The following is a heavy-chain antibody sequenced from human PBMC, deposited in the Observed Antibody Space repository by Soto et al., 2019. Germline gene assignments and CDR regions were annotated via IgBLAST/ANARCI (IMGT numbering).Heavy chain of an antibody. D-gene: IGHD6-19*01. CDR3: AREWAVAGIAMFDP. Sequence: QVQLVESGGGVVQPGRSLRLSCAASGFSFSSYSIHWVRQAPGKGLEWVAVISYDGSNKYYADSVQGRFTISRDSSKNTLDLQMNSLRVEDTAVYYCAREWAVAGIAMFDPWGQGTLVTVSS. V-gene: IGHV3-30*04. J-gene: IGHJ5*02. CDR2: ISYDGSNK. CDR1: GFSFSSYS.